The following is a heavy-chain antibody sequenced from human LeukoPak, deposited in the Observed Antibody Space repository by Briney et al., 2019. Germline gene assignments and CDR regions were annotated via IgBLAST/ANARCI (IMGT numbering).Heavy chain of an antibody. V-gene: IGHV1-46*01. CDR1: GYTFTSYG. D-gene: IGHD2-15*01. CDR3: ARARGRSGGSPPGY. Sequence: ASVKVSCKASGYTFTSYGISWVRQAPGQGLEWMGIINPSGGSTSYAQKFQGRVTMTRDMSTSTVYMELSSLRSEDTAVYYCARARGRSGGSPPGYWGQGTLVTVSS. J-gene: IGHJ4*02. CDR2: INPSGGST.